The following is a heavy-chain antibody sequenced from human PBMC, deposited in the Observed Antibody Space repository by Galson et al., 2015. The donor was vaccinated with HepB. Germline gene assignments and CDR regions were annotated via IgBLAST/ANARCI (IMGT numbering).Heavy chain of an antibody. CDR3: ARETMHPYYDSSGYYSSYWYFDL. V-gene: IGHV1-3*01. D-gene: IGHD3-22*01. J-gene: IGHJ2*01. CDR1: GYTFTSYA. CDR2: INAGNGNT. Sequence: SCKASGYTFTSYAMHWVRQAPGQRLEWMGWINAGNGNTKYSQKFQGRVTITRDTSASTAYMELSSLRSEDTAVYYCARETMHPYYDSSGYYSSYWYFDLWGRGTLVTVSS.